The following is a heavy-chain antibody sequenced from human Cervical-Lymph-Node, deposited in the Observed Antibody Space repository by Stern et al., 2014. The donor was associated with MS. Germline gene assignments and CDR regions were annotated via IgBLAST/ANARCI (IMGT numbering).Heavy chain of an antibody. CDR1: GDSVSSEDYY. V-gene: IGHV4-61*08. J-gene: IGHJ6*02. CDR2: IYYRGRP. Sequence: VQLEESGPGLVRPSETLSLTCTASGDSVSSEDYYWSWIRQSPGKDLEWIGYIYYRGRPNYNPSLKSRLTISIDPSKNQFSLKLISGTAADTAVYYCARSGYYGIDVWGQGTTVIVSS. CDR3: ARSGYYGIDV. D-gene: IGHD1-26*01.